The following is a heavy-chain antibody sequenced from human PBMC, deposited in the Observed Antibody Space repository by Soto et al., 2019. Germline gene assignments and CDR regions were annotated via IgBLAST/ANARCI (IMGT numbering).Heavy chain of an antibody. V-gene: IGHV1-18*01. CDR2: ISAYNGNT. CDR3: ARDSVRYCSGGSCYDFDY. CDR1: GYTFTSYG. J-gene: IGHJ4*02. D-gene: IGHD2-15*01. Sequence: ASVKVSCKASGYTFTSYGISWVRQAPGQGIEWMGWISAYNGNTNYAQKLQGRVTMTTDTSTSTAYMELRSLRSDDTAVYYCARDSVRYCSGGSCYDFDYWGQGTLVTVSS.